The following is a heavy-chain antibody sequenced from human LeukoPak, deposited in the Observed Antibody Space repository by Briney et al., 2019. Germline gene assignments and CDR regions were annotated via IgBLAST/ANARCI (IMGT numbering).Heavy chain of an antibody. CDR1: GGCISSYY. Sequence: SETLSLTCTVSGGCISSYYWSCIRQPPGKGLEWIGYIYYSGSTNYNPSLKSRVTISVDTSKNQFSLKLSSVTAADTAVYYCARGSYYYGSGSYYNFDYWGQGTLVTVSS. CDR2: IYYSGST. CDR3: ARGSYYYGSGSYYNFDY. V-gene: IGHV4-59*01. J-gene: IGHJ4*02. D-gene: IGHD3-10*01.